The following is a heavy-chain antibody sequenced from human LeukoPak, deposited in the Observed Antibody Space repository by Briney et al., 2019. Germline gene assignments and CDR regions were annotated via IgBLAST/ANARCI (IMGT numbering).Heavy chain of an antibody. Sequence: SETLSLTCTVSGDSISSYYWSWIRQPAGKGLEWIGRIYTSGSTNYNPSLKSRVTISVDTSKNQFSLNLNSVTAADTAVYYCAKSNGYGLVDIWGQGTMVTVSS. J-gene: IGHJ3*02. CDR1: GDSISSYY. D-gene: IGHD3-10*01. V-gene: IGHV4-4*07. CDR3: AKSNGYGLVDI. CDR2: IYTSGST.